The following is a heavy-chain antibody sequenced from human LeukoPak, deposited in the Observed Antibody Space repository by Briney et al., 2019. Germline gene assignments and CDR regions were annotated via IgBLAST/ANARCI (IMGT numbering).Heavy chain of an antibody. Sequence: PGRSLRLSCVASGFTFDDYAMHWVRQAPEKGLEWVSGISWNSGSIGYADSVKGRFTISRDNAKNSLYLQMNSLRAEDTAVYYCARDFRFLEDYWGQGTLVTVSS. CDR1: GFTFDDYA. D-gene: IGHD3-3*01. J-gene: IGHJ4*02. CDR3: ARDFRFLEDY. CDR2: ISWNSGSI. V-gene: IGHV3-9*01.